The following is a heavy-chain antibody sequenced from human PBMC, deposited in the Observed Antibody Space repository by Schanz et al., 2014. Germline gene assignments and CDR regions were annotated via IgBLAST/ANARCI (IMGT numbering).Heavy chain of an antibody. CDR3: ARDFSAYVGNYFDY. Sequence: QILLVQPGPEVKKPGASATVSCKASGYDFHIYAYSWVRQAPGQGPEWIGWISGYTGDTKYAQKFQGRVTMTTDTSTSTSYMELTSLRFDDTAVYYCARDFSAYVGNYFDYWGQGTLVTVSS. D-gene: IGHD5-12*01. J-gene: IGHJ4*02. V-gene: IGHV1-18*01. CDR1: GYDFHIYA. CDR2: ISGYTGDT.